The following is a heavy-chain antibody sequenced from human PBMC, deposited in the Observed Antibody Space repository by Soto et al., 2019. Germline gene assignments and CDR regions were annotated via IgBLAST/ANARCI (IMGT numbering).Heavy chain of an antibody. V-gene: IGHV6-1*01. J-gene: IGHJ3*02. D-gene: IGHD3-22*01. CDR2: TYYRSKWYN. CDR3: ARDYYDSSGYYYRAFDI. CDR1: VDSVSSNSAA. Sequence: SQTLSLTCAISVDSVSSNSAAWNWIRQSPSRGLEWLGRTYYRSKWYNDYAVSVKSRITINPDTSKNQFSLQLNSVTPEDTAVYYCARDYYDSSGYYYRAFDIWGQGTMVTVPS.